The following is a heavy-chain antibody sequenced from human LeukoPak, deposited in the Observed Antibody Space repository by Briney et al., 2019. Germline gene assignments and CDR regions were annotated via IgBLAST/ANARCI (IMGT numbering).Heavy chain of an antibody. CDR3: VYCSSASCGLY. Sequence: GGSLRLSCAASGFIFSRFTMNWVRQAPGKGLEWVSSISGSGAYIYYADSLKGRFTISRDNAKNSLYLQIDSLRAEDTAVYYCVYCSSASCGLYWGQGTLVTVSS. J-gene: IGHJ4*02. CDR1: GFIFSRFT. D-gene: IGHD2-2*01. V-gene: IGHV3-21*01. CDR2: ISGSGAYI.